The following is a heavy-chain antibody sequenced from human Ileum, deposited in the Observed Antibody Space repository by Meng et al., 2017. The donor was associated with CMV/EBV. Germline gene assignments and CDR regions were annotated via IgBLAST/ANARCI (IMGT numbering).Heavy chain of an antibody. CDR3: ARGLGTWDAYDV. CDR2: TRNKVNDYTT. V-gene: IGHV3-72*01. CDR1: GFTLSAHY. D-gene: IGHD1-1*01. J-gene: IGHJ3*01. Sequence: GGSLRLSCAASGFTLSAHYMDWVRQAPGKGLEWVGRTRNKVNDYTTEYVASVKGRFIISRDDSRNSVYLQMNSLKNEGTAVYYCARGLGTWDAYDVWGQGTMVTVSS.